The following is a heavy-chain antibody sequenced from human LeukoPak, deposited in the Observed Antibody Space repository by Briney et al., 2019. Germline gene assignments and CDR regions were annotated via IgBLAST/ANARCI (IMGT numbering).Heavy chain of an antibody. CDR3: ARAPGSSSRGPLYFDY. D-gene: IGHD2-15*01. J-gene: IGHJ4*02. CDR2: ISSSSSYI. V-gene: IGHV3-21*01. Sequence: GGSLRLSCAASGFTFGSYSMNWVRQAPGKGLEWVSSISSSSSYIYYADSVNGRFPISRDNAKNSLYLQMNSLRAEDTAVYYCARAPGSSSRGPLYFDYWGQGTLVTVSS. CDR1: GFTFGSYS.